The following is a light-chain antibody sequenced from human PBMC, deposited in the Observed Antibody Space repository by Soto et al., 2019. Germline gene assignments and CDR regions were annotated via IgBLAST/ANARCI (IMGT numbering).Light chain of an antibody. Sequence: SYELTQPPSVSVSPGQTASITCSGDQLGNKYACWYQQKPGQSPVLVIYRDTNRPSGIPERFSGSNSGNTATLTISGTQAVDAADYYCQAWDSSTVVFGGGTKPPS. J-gene: IGLJ2*01. V-gene: IGLV3-1*01. CDR2: RDT. CDR1: QLGNKY. CDR3: QAWDSSTVV.